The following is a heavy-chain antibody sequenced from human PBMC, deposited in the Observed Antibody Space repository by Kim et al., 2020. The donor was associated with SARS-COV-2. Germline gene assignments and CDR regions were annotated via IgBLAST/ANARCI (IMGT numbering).Heavy chain of an antibody. CDR3: ARGPRVEHFDY. D-gene: IGHD1-1*01. CDR1: GFTFSDYY. Sequence: GGSLRLSCAASGFTFSDYYMSWIRQAPGKGLEWVSYISSSSSYTNYADSVKGRFTISRDNAKNSLYLQMNSLRAEDTAVYYCARGPRVEHFDYWGQGTLVTVSS. V-gene: IGHV3-11*06. J-gene: IGHJ4*02. CDR2: ISSSSSYT.